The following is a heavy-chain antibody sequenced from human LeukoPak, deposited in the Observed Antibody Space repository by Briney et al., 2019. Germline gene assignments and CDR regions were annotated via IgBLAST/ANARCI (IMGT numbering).Heavy chain of an antibody. J-gene: IGHJ2*01. CDR2: IYPGESDT. CDR1: GYSFTRYW. V-gene: IGHV5-51*03. D-gene: IGHD3-16*01. Sequence: KPGESLKISCKGSGYSFTRYWIGWVRQMPGKGLEWMGIIYPGESDTRYSPSFQGQVTISADRSSGTAYLQWSSLKASDTAMYYCARRQGGQNWYFDLWGRGTAVTVSS. CDR3: ARRQGGQNWYFDL.